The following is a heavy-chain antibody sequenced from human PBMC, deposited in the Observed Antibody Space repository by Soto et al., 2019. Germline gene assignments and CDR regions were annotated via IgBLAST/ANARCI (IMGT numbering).Heavy chain of an antibody. Sequence: SETLSLTCTVSGGSVSSGGYYWSWIRQHPGKGLEWIGYIYYSGSTYYNPSLKSRVTISVDTSKNQFSLKLSSVTAADTAVYYCARHYDSSPGNWFDPWGQGTLVTVSS. D-gene: IGHD3-22*01. J-gene: IGHJ5*02. V-gene: IGHV4-30-4*08. CDR2: IYYSGST. CDR3: ARHYDSSPGNWFDP. CDR1: GGSVSSGGYY.